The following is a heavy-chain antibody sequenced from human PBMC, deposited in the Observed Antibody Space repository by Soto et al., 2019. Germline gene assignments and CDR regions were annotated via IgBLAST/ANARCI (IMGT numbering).Heavy chain of an antibody. D-gene: IGHD6-13*01. CDR1: GFTFSNYG. CDR3: AKSAGKGGLAAPIDS. CDR2: IWYDGSNK. Sequence: LRLSCASSGFTFSNYGILWVRQAPGKGLEWVAVIWYDGSNKYYADSVKGRFTISRDNSKNTLFLQMDSLRAEDTAVYYCAKSAGKGGLAAPIDSWGQGTLVTVSS. V-gene: IGHV3-33*06. J-gene: IGHJ4*02.